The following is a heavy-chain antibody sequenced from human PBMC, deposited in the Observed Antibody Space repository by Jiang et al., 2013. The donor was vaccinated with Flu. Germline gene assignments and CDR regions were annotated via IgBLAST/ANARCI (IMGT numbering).Heavy chain of an antibody. CDR1: GGSMSDYY. V-gene: IGHV4-59*01. CDR2: IYYTGST. CDR3: ARGMRSYYDSGGNQHMWHDAFDL. D-gene: IGHD3-22*01. J-gene: IGHJ3*01. Sequence: GPGLVKPSEALSLTCTVSGGSMSDYYWSWIRKPPGKGLESIGYIYYTGSTNYNPSLQSRVTISIDRSKNQFSLSLSSVTAADTAVYYCARGMRSYYDSGGNQHMWHDAFDLWGQGTMVTVSS.